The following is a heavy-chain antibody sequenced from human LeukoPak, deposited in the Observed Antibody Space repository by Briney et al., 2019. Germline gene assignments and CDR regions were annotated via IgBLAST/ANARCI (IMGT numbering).Heavy chain of an antibody. J-gene: IGHJ5*02. D-gene: IGHD2-2*01. CDR1: GGTFSSYA. Sequence: SVKVSCKASGGTFSSYAISWVRQAPGQGLEWMGGIIPILGIANYAQKFQGRVTITADKSTSTAYMELSSLRSEDTAVYYCARVYCSSTSCYGGAWFDPWGQGTLVTVSS. CDR3: ARVYCSSTSCYGGAWFDP. CDR2: IIPILGIA. V-gene: IGHV1-69*04.